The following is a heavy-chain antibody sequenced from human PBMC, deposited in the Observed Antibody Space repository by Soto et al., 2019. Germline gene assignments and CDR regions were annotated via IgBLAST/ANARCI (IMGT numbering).Heavy chain of an antibody. CDR2: ISADLGDA. CDR3: AREKEQLPSF. Sequence: ASGKVACKASGYTFTSYGMSGVRQAPGQGLEWMGWISADLGDANYAQKLQGRVTITADTSTSTVYMELSSLRSEDTAVYYCAREKEQLPSFWGQGTQVTVS. CDR1: GYTFTSYG. V-gene: IGHV1-18*01. D-gene: IGHD6-13*01. J-gene: IGHJ4*02.